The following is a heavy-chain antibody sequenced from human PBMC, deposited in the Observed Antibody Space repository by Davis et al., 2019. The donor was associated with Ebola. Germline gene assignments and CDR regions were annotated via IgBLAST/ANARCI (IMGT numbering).Heavy chain of an antibody. D-gene: IGHD3-16*01. Sequence: GESLKISCVASGFTFTTSTMHWVRQAPGKGLEWVALISSDGSREYYADSVEGRFTISKDNSGNTLYLHMNALTAEDTALYYCAKLRSHDYTDSSDDFYLDLWGRGTLVTASS. J-gene: IGHJ2*01. CDR3: AKLRSHDYTDSSDDFYLDL. CDR2: ISSDGSRE. V-gene: IGHV3-30*18. CDR1: GFTFTTST.